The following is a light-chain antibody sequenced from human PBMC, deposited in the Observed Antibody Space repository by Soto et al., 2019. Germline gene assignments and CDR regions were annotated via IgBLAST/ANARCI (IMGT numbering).Light chain of an antibody. Sequence: QSALTQPRSVSGSPGQSVTISCTGTSSDLGGYNYVSWYQHHPGKAPKLMIYDVSKRPSGVPDRFSGSKSGNTASLTISGLQPEDEADYYCCSYAGSYVFGGGTKLTVL. J-gene: IGLJ2*01. V-gene: IGLV2-11*01. CDR2: DVS. CDR3: CSYAGSYV. CDR1: SSDLGGYNY.